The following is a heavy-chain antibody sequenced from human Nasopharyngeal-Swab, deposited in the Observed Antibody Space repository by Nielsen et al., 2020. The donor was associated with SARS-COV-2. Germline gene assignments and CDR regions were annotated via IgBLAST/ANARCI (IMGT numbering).Heavy chain of an antibody. CDR2: IDYRGSI. J-gene: IGHJ5*02. CDR3: ARHDPRRVPHGVWNWFDP. D-gene: IGHD2-8*01. V-gene: IGHV4-39*01. Sequence: WIRQPPGKGLEWIGSIDYRGSIYYNLSLKSRVTISVDTSRNQFSLKVSSVTAADTAVYYCARHDPRRVPHGVWNWFDPWGQGTLVTVSS.